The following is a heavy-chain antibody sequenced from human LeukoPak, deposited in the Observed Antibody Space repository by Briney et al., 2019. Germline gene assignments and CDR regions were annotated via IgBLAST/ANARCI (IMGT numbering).Heavy chain of an antibody. V-gene: IGHV4-38-2*02. D-gene: IGHD3-10*01. CDR3: ARVNTMVRGVIITYWFDP. CDR1: GYSFSSDYY. J-gene: IGHJ5*02. CDR2: IYHSGST. Sequence: SETLSLTCTVSGYSFSSDYYWGWIRQPPGKGLEWIGSIYHSGSTYYNPSLKSRVTISVDTSKNQFSLKLSSVTAADTAVYYCARVNTMVRGVIITYWFDPWGQGTLVTVSS.